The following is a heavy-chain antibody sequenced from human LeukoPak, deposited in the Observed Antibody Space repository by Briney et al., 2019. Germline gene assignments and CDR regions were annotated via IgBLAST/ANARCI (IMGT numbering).Heavy chain of an antibody. CDR3: ARDGNVDIVATIKGDY. CDR1: GFTFSSYS. CDR2: ISSSSTI. Sequence: GGSLRLSCAASGFTFSSYSMNWVRQAPGKGLEWVSCISSSSTIYYADSVKGRFTISRDNAKNSLYLQMNSLRDEDTAVYYCARDGNVDIVATIKGDYWGQGTLVTVSS. V-gene: IGHV3-48*02. D-gene: IGHD5-12*01. J-gene: IGHJ4*02.